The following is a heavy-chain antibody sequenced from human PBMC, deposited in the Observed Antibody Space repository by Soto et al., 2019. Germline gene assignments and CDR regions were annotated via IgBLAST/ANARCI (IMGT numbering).Heavy chain of an antibody. D-gene: IGHD2-21*02. J-gene: IGHJ4*02. CDR2: IKSKTDGGTT. CDR1: GFTFSNAW. V-gene: IGHV3-15*01. CDR3: TTVAYCGGDCYSGLSDY. Sequence: GGSLRLSCAASGFTFSNAWMSWVRQAPGKGLEWVGRIKSKTDGGTTDYAAPVKGRFTISRDDSKNTLYLQMNSLKTEDTAVYYCTTVAYCGGDCYSGLSDYWGQGTLVTVSS.